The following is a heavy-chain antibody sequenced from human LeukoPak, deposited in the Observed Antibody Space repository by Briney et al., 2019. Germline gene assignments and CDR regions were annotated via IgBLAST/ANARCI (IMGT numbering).Heavy chain of an antibody. CDR3: ARESQYYDILTGYDFDY. CDR2: ISSSSSYI. D-gene: IGHD3-9*01. Sequence: PGGSLRLSCAASGFTFSSYSMNWLRQAPGKGLEWVSSISSSSSYIYYADSVKGRFTISRDNAKNSLYLQMNSLRAEDTAVYYCARESQYYDILTGYDFDYWGQGTLVTVSS. J-gene: IGHJ4*02. CDR1: GFTFSSYS. V-gene: IGHV3-21*01.